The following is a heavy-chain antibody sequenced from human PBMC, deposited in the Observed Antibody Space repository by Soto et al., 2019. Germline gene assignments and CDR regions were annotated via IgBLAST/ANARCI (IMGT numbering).Heavy chain of an antibody. D-gene: IGHD6-13*01. CDR1: GYTFTNYW. Sequence: GESLKISCKGSGYTFTNYWIGWVRQMPGKGLEWMGIIFPGDSDTRYSPSFRGQVTISVDKYINTAFLQWSSLKASDSAMYYCAGGRGAGYSSTWYVFEHWGQGTMVTVSS. CDR2: IFPGDSDT. CDR3: AGGRGAGYSSTWYVFEH. V-gene: IGHV5-51*01. J-gene: IGHJ4*02.